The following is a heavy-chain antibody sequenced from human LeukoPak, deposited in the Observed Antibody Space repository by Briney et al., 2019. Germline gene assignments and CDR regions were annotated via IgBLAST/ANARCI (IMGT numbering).Heavy chain of an antibody. CDR2: LDPEDGET. V-gene: IGHV1-24*01. Sequence: ASVKVSCKVSGYTLTELSMHWVRQAPGKGLEWMGGLDPEDGETIYAQKFQGRVTMTEDTSTDTAYMELSSLRSEDTAVYYCATEGPYYYDSSGYPNWFDPWGQGTLVTVSS. CDR1: GYTLTELS. J-gene: IGHJ5*02. CDR3: ATEGPYYYDSSGYPNWFDP. D-gene: IGHD3-22*01.